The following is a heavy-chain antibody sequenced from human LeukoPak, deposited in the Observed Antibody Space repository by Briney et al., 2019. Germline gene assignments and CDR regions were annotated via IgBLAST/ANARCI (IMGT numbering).Heavy chain of an antibody. V-gene: IGHV1-2*02. J-gene: IGHJ4*01. CDR1: GYTFTGYY. D-gene: IGHD6-19*01. Sequence: ASVKVSFKTSGYTFTGYYMHWVRQAPGQGLEWMGWINPNSGGTSYAQKFQGRVTTNRDTSITTAYMELISLTSDDTAVYYCARQANSGWWPDHWGQGTLVTVSS. CDR3: ARQANSGWWPDH. CDR2: INPNSGGT.